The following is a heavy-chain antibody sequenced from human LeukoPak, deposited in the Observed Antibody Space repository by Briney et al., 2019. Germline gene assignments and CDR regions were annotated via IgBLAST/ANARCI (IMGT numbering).Heavy chain of an antibody. D-gene: IGHD2-15*01. Sequence: SETLSLTCTVSGYSISSGYYWGWIRQPPGKGLEWIGSIYHSGSTYYNPSLKSRVTISVDTSKNQFSLKLSSVTAADTAVYYCARGTGPWEVAATPFDYWGQGTLVTVSS. J-gene: IGHJ4*02. CDR2: IYHSGST. CDR1: GYSISSGYY. V-gene: IGHV4-38-2*02. CDR3: ARGTGPWEVAATPFDY.